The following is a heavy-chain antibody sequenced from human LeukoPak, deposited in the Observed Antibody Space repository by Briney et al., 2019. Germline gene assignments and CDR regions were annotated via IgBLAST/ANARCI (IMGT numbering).Heavy chain of an antibody. CDR2: IYSSGST. Sequence: PSETLSLTCTVSGGSISSYYWSWIRQPPGKGLEWIGYIYSSGSTNYNPSVKSRVTISVDTSKSQFPLKLNSVTAADTAVYYCGSRSSGYSSGWLVFDYWGQGTLVTVSS. CDR3: GSRSSGYSSGWLVFDY. V-gene: IGHV4-59*08. J-gene: IGHJ4*02. CDR1: GGSISSYY. D-gene: IGHD6-19*01.